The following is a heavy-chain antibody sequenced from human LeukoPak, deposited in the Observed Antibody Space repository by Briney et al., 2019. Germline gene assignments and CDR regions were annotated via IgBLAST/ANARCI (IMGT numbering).Heavy chain of an antibody. CDR2: IYYSGST. CDR1: GGSISSYY. J-gene: IGHJ4*02. D-gene: IGHD4-23*01. V-gene: IGHV4-59*01. Sequence: SETLSLTCTVSGGSISSYYWSWIRQPPGKGLEWIGYIYYSGSTNYNPSLKSRVTISVDTSKNQFSLKLSSGTAADTAVYYCARGYGGYHGDYFDYWGQGTLVTVSS. CDR3: ARGYGGYHGDYFDY.